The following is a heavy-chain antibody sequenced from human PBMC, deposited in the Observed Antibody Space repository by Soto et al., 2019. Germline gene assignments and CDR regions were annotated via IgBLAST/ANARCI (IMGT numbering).Heavy chain of an antibody. D-gene: IGHD3-10*01. V-gene: IGHV3-49*03. J-gene: IGHJ6*04. CDR2: LRSKPYDGTT. Sequence: GLSLRLSCTASGFSFGDYAMSWLRQAPGQGLEWVGFLRSKPYDGTTEYAASAKGRFTISRDDSKSIAYLQMNSLKIEDTAVYYCAKDLFSMVRGASYYSYGPGVWDKETRLTVS. CDR1: GFSFGDYA. CDR3: AKDLFSMVRGASYYSYGPGV.